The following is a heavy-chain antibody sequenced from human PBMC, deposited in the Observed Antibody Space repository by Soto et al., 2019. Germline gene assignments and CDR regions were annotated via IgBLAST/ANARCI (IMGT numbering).Heavy chain of an antibody. CDR3: ARDNSESNSWWFDP. J-gene: IGHJ5*02. D-gene: IGHD1-26*01. V-gene: IGHV1-46*01. Sequence: ASVKVSCKASGFTFSRYYMHWIRQAPGQGLEWMGIINPSGASTNYAQKFQGRVTSTRDTSTSTVSMEVSSLRSEDTAVYYCARDNSESNSWWFDPWGQGTLVTVSS. CDR1: GFTFSRYY. CDR2: INPSGAST.